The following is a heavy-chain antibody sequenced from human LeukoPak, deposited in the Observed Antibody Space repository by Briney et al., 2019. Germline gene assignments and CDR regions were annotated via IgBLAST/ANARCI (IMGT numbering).Heavy chain of an antibody. D-gene: IGHD3-22*01. V-gene: IGHV4-34*01. CDR2: INHSGST. Sequence: KPSETLSLTCAVYGGSFSGYYWSWIRQPPGKGLEWIGEINHSGSTNYNPSLKSRVTISVDTSKSQFSLKLSSVTAADTAVYYCARGTQTYYDKAPVDYWGQGTLVTVSS. J-gene: IGHJ4*02. CDR1: GGSFSGYY. CDR3: ARGTQTYYDKAPVDY.